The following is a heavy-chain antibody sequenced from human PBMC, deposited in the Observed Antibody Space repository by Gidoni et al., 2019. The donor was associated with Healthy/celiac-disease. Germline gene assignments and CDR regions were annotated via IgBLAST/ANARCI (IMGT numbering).Heavy chain of an antibody. V-gene: IGHV4-34*01. CDR2: INHSGST. D-gene: IGHD3-22*01. Sequence: QVQLQQWGAGLLKPSETLSLTCAVYGGSFSGYYWSWIRQPPGKGLEWIGEINHSGSTNYNPSLKSRVTISVDTSKNQFSLKLSSVTAADTAVYYCARDRRYDSSGALDYWGQGTLVTVSS. J-gene: IGHJ4*02. CDR1: GGSFSGYY. CDR3: ARDRRYDSSGALDY.